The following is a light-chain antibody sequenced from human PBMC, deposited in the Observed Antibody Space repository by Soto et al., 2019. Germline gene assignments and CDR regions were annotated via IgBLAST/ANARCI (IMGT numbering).Light chain of an antibody. CDR2: KAS. V-gene: IGKV1-5*03. CDR3: QQYNSYST. Sequence: DVQMDQSLSTLSASIGGRVTIACRASQSISSWLAWYQQKPGKAPKLLIYKASSLESGVPSRFSGSGSGTEFTLTISSLQPDDFATYYCQQYNSYSTFGQGTRLEIK. J-gene: IGKJ5*01. CDR1: QSISSW.